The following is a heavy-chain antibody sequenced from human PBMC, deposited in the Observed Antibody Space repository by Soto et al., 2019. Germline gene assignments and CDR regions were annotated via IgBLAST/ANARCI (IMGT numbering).Heavy chain of an antibody. CDR3: AIIEPPTVIPLDDAFDI. J-gene: IGHJ3*02. D-gene: IGHD4-4*01. CDR1: GCTFTTYY. Sequence: ASVKVSCKASGCTFTTYYMHWVRQAPGLGLEWMGIINPSVGSTTYAQKFQGRVTMTRDASTSTVYMELSSLRSEDTAVYYCAIIEPPTVIPLDDAFDIWGQGTMVTVSS. V-gene: IGHV1-46*01. CDR2: INPSVGST.